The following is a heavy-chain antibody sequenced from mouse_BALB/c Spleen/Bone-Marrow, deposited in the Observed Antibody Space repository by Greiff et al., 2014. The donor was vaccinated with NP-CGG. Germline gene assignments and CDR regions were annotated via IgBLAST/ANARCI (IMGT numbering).Heavy chain of an antibody. J-gene: IGHJ2*01. CDR3: ARRFTTVVTTGDY. D-gene: IGHD1-1*02. CDR1: GYTFTSYR. CDR2: INPNTGYP. Sequence: LVESGAELAKPGASVKMSCKASGYTFTSYRMHWVKQRPGQGLEWIGYINPNTGYPEYNQKFKDKATLTADKSSSTAYMQLSSLTSEDSAVYYCARRFTTVVTTGDYWGQGTTLTVSS. V-gene: IGHV1-4*01.